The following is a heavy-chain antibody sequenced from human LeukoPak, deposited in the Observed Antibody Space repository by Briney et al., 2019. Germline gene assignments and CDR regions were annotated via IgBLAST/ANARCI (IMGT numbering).Heavy chain of an antibody. Sequence: GGSLRLSCAASGFIFSSYTMHWVRQAPGKGLEWVSCISSTSGHINYPDSVKGRFTISRDNTKNSLYLQMSSLRAEDTAVYYCARDQGVSYWGQGTLVTVSS. V-gene: IGHV3-21*01. CDR3: ARDQGVSY. D-gene: IGHD2-8*01. J-gene: IGHJ4*02. CDR1: GFIFSSYT. CDR2: ISSTSGHI.